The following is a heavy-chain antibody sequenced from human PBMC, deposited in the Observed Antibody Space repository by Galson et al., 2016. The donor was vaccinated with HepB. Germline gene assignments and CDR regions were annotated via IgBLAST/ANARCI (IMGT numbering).Heavy chain of an antibody. Sequence: SLRLSCAASGFTFSYYAMHWVRQAPGKGLEWVSSLSSTSSYKYYKDSVKGRFTISRDNARNLVYLHMNSLRAEDTAVYYCARELSLPFDSWGQGTLVTVSS. CDR1: GFTFSYYA. J-gene: IGHJ4*02. D-gene: IGHD3-16*02. CDR3: ARELSLPFDS. CDR2: LSSTSSYK. V-gene: IGHV3-21*01.